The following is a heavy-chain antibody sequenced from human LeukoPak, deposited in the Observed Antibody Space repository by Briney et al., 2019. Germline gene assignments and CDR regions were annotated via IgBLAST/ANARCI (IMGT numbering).Heavy chain of an antibody. V-gene: IGHV4-39*01. D-gene: IGHD2-2*01. CDR3: ARHLSSTSNRGTHYYMDV. CDR1: GGSVTSGTYY. CDR2: IYYSGST. Sequence: PSQTLSLTCTVSGGSVTSGTYYWGWIRQPPGKGLEWIGSIYYSGSTYYNPSLKSRVTISVDTSKNQFSLKLSSVTAADTAVYYCARHLSSTSNRGTHYYMDVWGKGTTVTISS. J-gene: IGHJ6*03.